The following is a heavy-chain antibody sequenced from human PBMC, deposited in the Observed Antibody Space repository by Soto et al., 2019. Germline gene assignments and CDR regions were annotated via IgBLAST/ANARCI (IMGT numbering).Heavy chain of an antibody. CDR2: IYYSGIT. J-gene: IGHJ4*02. CDR1: GGSISSGGYY. V-gene: IGHV4-31*03. D-gene: IGHD5-18*01. CDR3: AREGRTGYTFGLDY. Sequence: QVQLQESGPGLVKPSQTLSLTCTVSGGSISSGGYYWSWIRQHPGKGLEWIGYIYYSGITYYNPYLQSRVTISVDTSKNQFSLKLNSVTAADTAVYYCAREGRTGYTFGLDYWGQGTLVTVSS.